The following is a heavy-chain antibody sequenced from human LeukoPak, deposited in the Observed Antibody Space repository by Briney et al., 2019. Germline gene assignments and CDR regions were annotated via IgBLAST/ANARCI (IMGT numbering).Heavy chain of an antibody. CDR3: ARGHYDSSGYDAFDI. V-gene: IGHV3-48*03. CDR2: ISSSGSTI. CDR1: GFDLTRHG. D-gene: IGHD3-22*01. J-gene: IGHJ3*02. Sequence: GGSLRLSCAASGFDLTRHGIHWVRQAPGKGLEWVSYISSSGSTIYYADSVKGRFTISRDNAKNSLYLQMNSLRAEDTAVYYCARGHYDSSGYDAFDIWGQGTMVTVSS.